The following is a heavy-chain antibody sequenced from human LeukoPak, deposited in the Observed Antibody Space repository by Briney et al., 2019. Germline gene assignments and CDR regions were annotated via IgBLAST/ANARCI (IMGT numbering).Heavy chain of an antibody. J-gene: IGHJ5*02. V-gene: IGHV1-69*05. D-gene: IGHD6-6*01. CDR2: IIPIFGTA. CDR1: GGTFSSYA. Sequence: SVKVSCKASGGTFSSYAISWVRQAPGQGLEWMGGIIPIFGTANYAQKFQGRVTITTDESTSTAYMELSSLRSEDTAVYYWATVRGAARTYNWFDPWGQGTLVTVSS. CDR3: ATVRGAARTYNWFDP.